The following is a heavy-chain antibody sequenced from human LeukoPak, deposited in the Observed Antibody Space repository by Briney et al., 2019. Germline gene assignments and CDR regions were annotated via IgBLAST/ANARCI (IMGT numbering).Heavy chain of an antibody. CDR3: AKDLAVWGSYRYFDY. CDR1: GFTFSSYG. D-gene: IGHD3-16*02. V-gene: IGHV3-30*02. Sequence: PGGSLRLSCAASGFTFSSYGMHWVRQAPGKGLEWVAFIRYDGSNKYYADSVKGRITISRDNSKNTLYLQMNSLRAEDTAVYYCAKDLAVWGSYRYFDYWGQGTLVTVSS. CDR2: IRYDGSNK. J-gene: IGHJ4*02.